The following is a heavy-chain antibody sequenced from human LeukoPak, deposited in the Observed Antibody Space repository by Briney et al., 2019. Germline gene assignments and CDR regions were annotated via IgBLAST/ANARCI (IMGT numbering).Heavy chain of an antibody. Sequence: GASVKVSCKVSGYIFTELSMHWVRQSPGKGLEWMGGSDPENGKTVYAQNFQGRVTMTEDTSTDTAYMELTSLTSDDTAIYYCAIETVYYDPPSYWGQGTLVTVSS. CDR1: GYIFTELS. CDR3: AIETVYYDPPSY. CDR2: SDPENGKT. J-gene: IGHJ4*02. V-gene: IGHV1-24*01. D-gene: IGHD3-16*01.